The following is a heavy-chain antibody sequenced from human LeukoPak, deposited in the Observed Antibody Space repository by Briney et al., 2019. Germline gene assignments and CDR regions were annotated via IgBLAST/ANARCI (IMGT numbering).Heavy chain of an antibody. D-gene: IGHD4-11*01. CDR1: GFTFSSYS. CDR2: ISSSSSYI. J-gene: IGHJ1*01. Sequence: GGSLRLSCAASGFTFSSYSMNWVRQAPGKGLEWVSSISSSSSYIYYADSVKGRFTISRDNAKNSVYLQMNSLGADDTAVYYCASYSILNAREFRYWGQGTLVTVTS. CDR3: ASYSILNAREFRY. V-gene: IGHV3-21*01.